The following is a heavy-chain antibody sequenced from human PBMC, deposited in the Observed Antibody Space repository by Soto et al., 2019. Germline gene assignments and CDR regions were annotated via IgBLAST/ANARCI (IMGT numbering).Heavy chain of an antibody. Sequence: SETLSLTCAAYGGSFSGYYWSWIRQPPGKGLEWIGEINHSGSTNYNPSLKSRVTISVDTSKNQFSLKLSSVTAADTAVYYCARKILWFGELLYYYYGMDVWGQGTTVTVSS. J-gene: IGHJ6*02. CDR3: ARKILWFGELLYYYYGMDV. V-gene: IGHV4-34*01. CDR1: GGSFSGYY. D-gene: IGHD3-10*01. CDR2: INHSGST.